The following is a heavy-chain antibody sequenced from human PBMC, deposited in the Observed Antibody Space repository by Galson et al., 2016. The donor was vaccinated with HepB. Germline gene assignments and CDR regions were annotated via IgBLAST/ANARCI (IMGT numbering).Heavy chain of an antibody. CDR3: ARETTGRIAGRRGFRYYFDF. V-gene: IGHV3-48*01. CDR1: GFTFSSYY. D-gene: IGHD6-6*01. J-gene: IGHJ4*02. Sequence: SLRLSCAASGFTFSSYYMNWVRQAPGKGLEWVSYISRSSSTIYYADSVKGRFTISRDNAQNSMYLQMNSLRAEDTAVYYCARETTGRIAGRRGFRYYFDFWGEGTLVTVSS. CDR2: ISRSSSTI.